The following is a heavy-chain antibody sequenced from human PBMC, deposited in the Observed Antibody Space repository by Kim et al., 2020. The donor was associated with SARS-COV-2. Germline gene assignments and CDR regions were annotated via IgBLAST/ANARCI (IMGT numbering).Heavy chain of an antibody. Sequence: SEKYYVDSVKGRFTISRDNAKNSLYLQMNSLRAEDTAVYYCARGLALSPGGGQGTMVTVSS. J-gene: IGHJ3*01. V-gene: IGHV3-7*01. CDR3: ARGLALSPG. CDR2: SEK. D-gene: IGHD7-27*01.